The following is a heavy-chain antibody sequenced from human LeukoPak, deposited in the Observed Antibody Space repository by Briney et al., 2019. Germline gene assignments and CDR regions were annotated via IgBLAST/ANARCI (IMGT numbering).Heavy chain of an antibody. D-gene: IGHD3-10*01. CDR1: GGTFSSYA. CDR3: ATAIWECAGITMVRGVLQGCWFDP. Sequence: SVKVSFKASGGTFSSYAISWVRQAPGQGLEWMGGIIPIFGTANYAQKFQGRVTITADESTSTAYMELSSLTSEDTAVYYCATAIWECAGITMVRGVLQGCWFDPWGQGTLVTVSS. CDR2: IIPIFGTA. V-gene: IGHV1-69*01. J-gene: IGHJ5*02.